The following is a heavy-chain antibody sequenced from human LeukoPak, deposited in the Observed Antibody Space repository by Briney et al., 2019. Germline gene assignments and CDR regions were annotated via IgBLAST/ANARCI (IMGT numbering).Heavy chain of an antibody. CDR1: GGSFSGYY. J-gene: IGHJ2*01. CDR2: ISHRGGT. CDR3: VRGPGLSGYFDL. D-gene: IGHD2/OR15-2a*01. Sequence: PSETLSLNCTVHGGSFSGYYCNWIRQPPGKGLEWIGEISHRGGTTYESSLKSRLSLSMDTSKKKCSLKLSSVTAADTAVYYCVRGPGLSGYFDLWGRGTLVTVSS. V-gene: IGHV4-34*01.